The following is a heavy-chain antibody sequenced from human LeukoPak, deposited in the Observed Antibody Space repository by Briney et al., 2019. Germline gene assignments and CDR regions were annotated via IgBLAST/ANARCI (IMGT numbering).Heavy chain of an antibody. J-gene: IGHJ5*02. CDR1: GYTFTSYY. CDR3: AREVVVVPAAISWFDP. CDR2: INPSGGST. Sequence: ASVKVSCKASGYTFTSYYMHWVRQAPGQGLEWMGIINPSGGSTSYAQKFQGRVTMTRDTSTSTVYMELSSLRSEDTAVYYCAREVVVVPAAISWFDPWGQGTLVTVSS. D-gene: IGHD2-2*02. V-gene: IGHV1-46*01.